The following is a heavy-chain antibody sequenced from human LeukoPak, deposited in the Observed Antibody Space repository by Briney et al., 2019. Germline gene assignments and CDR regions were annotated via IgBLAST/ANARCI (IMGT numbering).Heavy chain of an antibody. J-gene: IGHJ4*02. V-gene: IGHV3-11*04. Sequence: GRSLRLSRALSGFIFSDYHMSCVPGAPGTGGEGGSYIGTGGSTEYYTETVKGRFTVSRDNAKNSLYLQMYSLRAEDTAVYYCACGGNSGRVYWGQGTLVTVSS. CDR2: IGTGGSTE. D-gene: IGHD4-23*01. CDR3: ACGGNSGRVY. CDR1: GFIFSDYH.